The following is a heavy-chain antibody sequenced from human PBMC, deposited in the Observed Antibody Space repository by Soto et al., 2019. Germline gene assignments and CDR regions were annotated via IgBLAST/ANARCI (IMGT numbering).Heavy chain of an antibody. CDR1: GGSISSGGYY. CDR2: IYNGGST. Sequence: SETLSLTCTVSGGSISSGGYYWSWIRQHPGKALEWIGYIYNGGSTYYNTSLKSRVTISVDTSKNQFSLKLSSVTAADTAVYYCARENRLLYSSGWEGAPFDYWGQGTLVTVSS. J-gene: IGHJ4*02. V-gene: IGHV4-31*03. D-gene: IGHD6-19*01. CDR3: ARENRLLYSSGWEGAPFDY.